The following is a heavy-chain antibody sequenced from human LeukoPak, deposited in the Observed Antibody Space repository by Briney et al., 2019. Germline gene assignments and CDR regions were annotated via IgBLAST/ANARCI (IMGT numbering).Heavy chain of an antibody. CDR2: ISSYNGIT. CDR1: GYDFTSVG. V-gene: IGHV1-18*01. J-gene: IGHJ4*02. CDR3: ARAGPGSGWYFDY. D-gene: IGHD6-19*01. Sequence: ASVKVSCKASGYDFTSVGITWVRRAPGQGLEWMGWISSYNGITRYAQKFQGRVAMTTDTSTTTAYMELRGLRFNDTAVYYCARAGPGSGWYFDYWGQGTLVTVSS.